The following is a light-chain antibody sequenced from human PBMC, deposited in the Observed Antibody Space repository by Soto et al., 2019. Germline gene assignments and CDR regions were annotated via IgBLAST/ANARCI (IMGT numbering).Light chain of an antibody. CDR3: QEYDGAPPVT. Sequence: EIVLTQSPGTLSLSPGERATLSCRASQSITSSLAWYQQKPGQAPRLVIFDASTRATGIPERFSGSGSGTHFTLTITSLEPEDFAVYYCQEYDGAPPVTFGLGTRLEIK. CDR2: DAS. J-gene: IGKJ5*01. V-gene: IGKV3-11*01. CDR1: QSITSS.